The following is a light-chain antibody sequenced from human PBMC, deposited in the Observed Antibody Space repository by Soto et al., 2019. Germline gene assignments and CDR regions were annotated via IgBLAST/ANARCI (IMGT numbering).Light chain of an antibody. V-gene: IGKV3D-15*01. CDR1: QSVSTN. J-gene: IGKJ4*01. CDR3: QQYHNWVT. Sequence: EIVLTQSPATLSVSPGERVTLSCGASQSVSTNLAWYQQKPGQAPRLLIYGASTRATGIPARFSGSGSGTDFTLTISSLQSEDFAVYYCQQYHNWVTFGGGTKVDIK. CDR2: GAS.